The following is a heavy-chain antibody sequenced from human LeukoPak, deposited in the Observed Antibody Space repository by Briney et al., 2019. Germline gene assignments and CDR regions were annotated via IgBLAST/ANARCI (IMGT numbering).Heavy chain of an antibody. D-gene: IGHD3-10*01. J-gene: IGHJ4*02. CDR3: ARPLWPGSGTFLIDQ. CDR1: GFTFSSYA. V-gene: IGHV3-23*01. Sequence: PGGSLRLSCAASGFTFSSYAMSWVRQAPGKGLEWVSAISHSDGNTYYADSVKGRFTISRDNSKNTLYLQMNSLRAEDTALYYCARPLWPGSGTFLIDQWGQGALVTVTS. CDR2: ISHSDGNT.